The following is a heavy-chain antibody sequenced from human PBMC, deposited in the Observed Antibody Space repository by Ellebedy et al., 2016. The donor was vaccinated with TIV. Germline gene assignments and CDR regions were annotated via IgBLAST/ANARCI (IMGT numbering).Heavy chain of an antibody. CDR1: GFTFISYW. V-gene: IGHV3-7*01. Sequence: PGGSLRLSCAGSGFTFISYWMTWARQAPGKGLEWLANINFDGSEKSFVDSVKGRLTISRDNAKNSVYLEMNSLRAEDTAVYYCARDVGGGYFDFWGQGTLVTVSS. CDR3: ARDVGGGYFDF. CDR2: INFDGSEK. J-gene: IGHJ4*02. D-gene: IGHD2-21*01.